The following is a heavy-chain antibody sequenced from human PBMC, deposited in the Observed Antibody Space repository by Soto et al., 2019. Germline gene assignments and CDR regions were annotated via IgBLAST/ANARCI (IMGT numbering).Heavy chain of an antibody. V-gene: IGHV3-21*01. Sequence: GGPLRLSCAASGFTFSSYSMNWVRQAPGKGLEWVSSISSSSSYIYYADSVKGRFTISRDNAKNSLYLQMNSLRAEDTAVYYCARDHLKYCSGGSCYVFDYWGQGTLVTVSS. J-gene: IGHJ4*02. CDR1: GFTFSSYS. CDR2: ISSSSSYI. D-gene: IGHD2-15*01. CDR3: ARDHLKYCSGGSCYVFDY.